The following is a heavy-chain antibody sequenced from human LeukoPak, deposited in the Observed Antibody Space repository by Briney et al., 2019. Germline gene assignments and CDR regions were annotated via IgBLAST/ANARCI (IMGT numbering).Heavy chain of an antibody. CDR1: GGSISSSNR. CDR2: IYHSGST. Sequence: PSGTLSLTCAVSGGSISSSNRWSWVRQPPGKGLEWIGEIYHSGSTNYNPSLKSRVTISVDKSKNQFSLKLSSVTAADTAVYYSARIYSYGSGYYYMDVWGKGTTVTVSS. J-gene: IGHJ6*03. D-gene: IGHD5-18*01. CDR3: ARIYSYGSGYYYMDV. V-gene: IGHV4-4*02.